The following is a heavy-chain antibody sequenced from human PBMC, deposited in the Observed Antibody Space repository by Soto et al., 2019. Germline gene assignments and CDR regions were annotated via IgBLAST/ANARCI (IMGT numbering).Heavy chain of an antibody. CDR3: VKDRQSELGPEYFDY. V-gene: IGHV3-64D*09. CDR2: ISSNGGST. J-gene: IGHJ4*02. D-gene: IGHD7-27*01. CDR1: GFTFSSYA. Sequence: GGSLRLSCSASGFTFSSYAMHWVRQAPGKGLEYVSAISSNGGSTYYADSVKGRFTISRDNSKNTLYRQMSSLRAEDMAVYYCVKDRQSELGPEYFDYWGQGTLVTVSS.